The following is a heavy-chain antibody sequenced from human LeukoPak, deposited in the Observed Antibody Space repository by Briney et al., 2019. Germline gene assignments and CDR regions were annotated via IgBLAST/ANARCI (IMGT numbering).Heavy chain of an antibody. CDR3: AREPGYYGSGSYYRGSLPFDY. V-gene: IGHV3-48*02. D-gene: IGHD3-10*01. CDR2: ISSSSSTI. J-gene: IGHJ4*02. Sequence: GGSLRLSCAASGFTFSGSVMHWVRQAPGKGLEWVSYISSSSSTIYYADSVKGRFTISRDNAKNSLYLQMNSLRDEDTAVYYCAREPGYYGSGSYYRGSLPFDYWGQGTLVTVSS. CDR1: GFTFSGSV.